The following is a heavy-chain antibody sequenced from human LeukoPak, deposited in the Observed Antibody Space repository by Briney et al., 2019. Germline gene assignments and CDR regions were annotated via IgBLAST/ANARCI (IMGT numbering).Heavy chain of an antibody. CDR1: GGSTSSSSYY. CDR3: ARREGYSYGFDY. V-gene: IGHV4-39*01. Sequence: SETLSLTCTVSGGSTSSSSYYWGWIRQPPGKGLEWIGSIYYSGSTYYNPSLKSRVTISVDTSKNQFSLKLSSVTAADTAVYYCARREGYSYGFDYWGQGTLVTVSS. D-gene: IGHD5-18*01. J-gene: IGHJ4*02. CDR2: IYYSGST.